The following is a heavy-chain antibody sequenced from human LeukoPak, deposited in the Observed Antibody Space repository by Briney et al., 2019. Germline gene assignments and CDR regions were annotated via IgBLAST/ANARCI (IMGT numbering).Heavy chain of an antibody. CDR3: AKDRNRMGFTFGGVTLTYYFDY. V-gene: IGHV3-23*01. D-gene: IGHD3-16*01. CDR1: GFTFSSYA. Sequence: AGGSLRLSCAASGFTFSSYAMSWVRQAPGKGLEWVSAISGSGGSTYYADSVKGRFTISRDNSKNTLYLQMNSLRAEDTAVYYCAKDRNRMGFTFGGVTLTYYFDYWGQGTLVTVSS. J-gene: IGHJ4*02. CDR2: ISGSGGST.